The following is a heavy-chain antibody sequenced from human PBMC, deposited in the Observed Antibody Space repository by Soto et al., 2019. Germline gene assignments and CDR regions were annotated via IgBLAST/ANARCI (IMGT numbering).Heavy chain of an antibody. CDR2: TYYRSKWYN. CDR1: GDSVSSNIAA. CDR3: ARVGNDSSGYYPYYYYGMDV. D-gene: IGHD3-22*01. J-gene: IGHJ6*02. Sequence: SQTLSLTCAISGDSVSSNIAAWNWLRQSPSRGLEWLGRTYYRSKWYNDYAVSVKSRITINPDTSKNQFSLQLNSVTPEDTDVYDCARVGNDSSGYYPYYYYGMDVWGQGTTVTVSS. V-gene: IGHV6-1*01.